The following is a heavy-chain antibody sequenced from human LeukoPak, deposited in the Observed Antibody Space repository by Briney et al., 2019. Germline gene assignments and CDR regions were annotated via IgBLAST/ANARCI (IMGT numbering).Heavy chain of an antibody. CDR2: IKQDGGER. Sequence: TGGSLRLSCAASGFTFSSYSMNWVRQVPGKGLEWVATIKQDGGERYYVDSVEGRFTISRDNGKTSVYLQMNSPRADDTAVYYCARSRAAVVMGELIPSFYYGMDVWGQGTTVAVSS. CDR1: GFTFSSYS. CDR3: ARSRAAVVMGELIPSFYYGMDV. J-gene: IGHJ6*02. D-gene: IGHD3-16*01. V-gene: IGHV3-7*03.